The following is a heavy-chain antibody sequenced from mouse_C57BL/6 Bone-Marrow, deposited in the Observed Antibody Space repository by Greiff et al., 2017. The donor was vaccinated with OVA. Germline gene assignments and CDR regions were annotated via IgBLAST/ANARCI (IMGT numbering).Heavy chain of an antibody. CDR1: GFTFSDYG. V-gene: IGHV5-15*01. D-gene: IGHD1-1*01. CDR3: ARRLGGSSYGFAY. CDR2: ISNLAYSI. J-gene: IGHJ3*01. Sequence: EVKLVESGGGLVQPGGSLKLSCAASGFTFSDYGMAWVRQAPRKGPEWVAFISNLAYSIYYADTVTGRFTISRENAKNTLYLEMSSLRSEDTAMYYCARRLGGSSYGFAYWGQGTLVTVSA.